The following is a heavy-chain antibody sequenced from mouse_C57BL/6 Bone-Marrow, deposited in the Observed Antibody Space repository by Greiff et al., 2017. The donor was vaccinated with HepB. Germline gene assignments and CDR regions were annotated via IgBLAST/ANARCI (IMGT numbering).Heavy chain of an antibody. V-gene: IGHV1-76*01. CDR2: IYPGSGNT. D-gene: IGHD1-1*01. CDR3: ARSRYYGPFAY. CDR1: GYTFTDYY. J-gene: IGHJ3*01. Sequence: VKLQESGAELVRPGASVKLSCKASGYTFTDYYINWVKQSPGQGLEWIARIYPGSGNTYYNEKFKGKATLTAEKSSSTAYMQLSSLTSEDSAVYFCARSRYYGPFAYWGQGTLVTVSA.